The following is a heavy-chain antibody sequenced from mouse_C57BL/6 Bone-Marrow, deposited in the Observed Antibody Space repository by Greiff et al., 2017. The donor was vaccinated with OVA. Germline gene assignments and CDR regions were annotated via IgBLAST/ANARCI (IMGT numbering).Heavy chain of an antibody. J-gene: IGHJ1*03. CDR3: ASFTTAYWYFDV. CDR1: GYTFTSYW. V-gene: IGHV1-64*01. D-gene: IGHD1-2*01. Sequence: QVQLQQPGAELVKPGASVKLSCKASGYTFTSYWMHWVKQRPGQGLEWIGMIHPNSGSTNYNEKFKSKATLTVDKSSSTAYMQLSSLTSEDSAVYYCASFTTAYWYFDVWGTGTTVTVSS. CDR2: IHPNSGST.